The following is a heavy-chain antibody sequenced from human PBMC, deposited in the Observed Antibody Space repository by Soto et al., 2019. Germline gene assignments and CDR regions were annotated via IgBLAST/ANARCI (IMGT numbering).Heavy chain of an antibody. D-gene: IGHD3-22*01. Sequence: ASVNVSCKVSGYTLTELSMHWVRQAPRKGLEWMGGFDPEDGETIYAQKFQGRVTMTEDTSTDTAYMELSSLRSEDTAVYYCATGNYDSSGYYYPYFDYWGQGTLVTVSS. CDR2: FDPEDGET. CDR1: GYTLTELS. CDR3: ATGNYDSSGYYYPYFDY. J-gene: IGHJ4*02. V-gene: IGHV1-24*01.